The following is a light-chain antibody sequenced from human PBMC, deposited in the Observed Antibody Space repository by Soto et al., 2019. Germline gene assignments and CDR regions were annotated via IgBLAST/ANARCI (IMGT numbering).Light chain of an antibody. CDR1: QIVLYSSNNKNY. Sequence: DIVMTQSPDSLAVSLVDMATINCKSSQIVLYSSNNKNYLAWYQQKPGQPPKLLIYWASTRESGVPDRFSGSGSGTDFTLTISSLQAEDVAVYYCQQYYSTPLTFGGGTKVDIK. CDR2: WAS. J-gene: IGKJ4*01. CDR3: QQYYSTPLT. V-gene: IGKV4-1*01.